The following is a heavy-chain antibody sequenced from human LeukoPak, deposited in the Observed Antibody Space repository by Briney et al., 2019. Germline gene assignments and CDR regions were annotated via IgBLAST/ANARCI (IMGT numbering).Heavy chain of an antibody. CDR3: ARVVSEYQLLGDY. CDR2: IYHSGST. J-gene: IGHJ4*02. V-gene: IGHV4-4*02. Sequence: PSETLSLTCAVSGGSISSSNWWSWVRQPPGKGLEWIGEIYHSGSTNYNPSLKSRVTISVDKSKNQFSLKLSSVTAADTAVYYCARVVSEYQLLGDYGGRETLVTVSS. D-gene: IGHD2-2*01. CDR1: GGSISSSNW.